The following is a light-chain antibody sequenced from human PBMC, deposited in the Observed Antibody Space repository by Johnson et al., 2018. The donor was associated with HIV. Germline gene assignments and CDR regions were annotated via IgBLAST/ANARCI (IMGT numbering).Light chain of an antibody. CDR3: GTWDNSLSAGGV. Sequence: QSVLTQPPSVSAAPGQKVTISCSGSSSNIGSNYVSWYQQLPGTAPKLLIYENNKRPSGIPDRFSGSKSGTSATLGITGLPTGDEADYYCGTWDNSLSAGGVFGTGTKVTVL. J-gene: IGLJ1*01. CDR2: ENN. CDR1: SSNIGSNY. V-gene: IGLV1-51*02.